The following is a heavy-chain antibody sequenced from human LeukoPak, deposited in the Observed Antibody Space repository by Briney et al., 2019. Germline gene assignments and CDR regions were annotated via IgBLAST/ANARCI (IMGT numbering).Heavy chain of an antibody. V-gene: IGHV3-21*01. CDR1: GFTFSNYN. J-gene: IGHJ4*02. D-gene: IGHD3-9*01. CDR2: ISISSSYI. CDR3: ARGRYDVLAGYQPPYFDY. Sequence: PGGSLRLSCAASGFTFSNYNINWVRQAPGKGPEWVSSISISSSYIYYADSVKGRFTISRDNAKDSLYLQMNSLRAEDTAVYYCARGRYDVLAGYQPPYFDYWGQGTLVTVSS.